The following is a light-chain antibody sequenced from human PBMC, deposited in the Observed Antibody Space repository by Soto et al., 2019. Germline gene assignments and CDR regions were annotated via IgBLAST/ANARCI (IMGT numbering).Light chain of an antibody. V-gene: IGLV1-51*01. CDR1: SSNIGNNF. CDR2: DNN. J-gene: IGLJ2*01. Sequence: QSVLTQPPSVSAAPGQKVTICCSGSSSNIGNNFVSWYQHLPGTAPKLLIYDNNKRPSGIPDRFSGTKSGTSATLGITGLQTGDEAHYYCATWDSSLIAGVFGVGTKLTVL. CDR3: ATWDSSLIAGV.